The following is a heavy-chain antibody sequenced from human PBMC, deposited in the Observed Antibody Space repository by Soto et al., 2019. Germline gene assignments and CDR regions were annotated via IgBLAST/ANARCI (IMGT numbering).Heavy chain of an antibody. V-gene: IGHV1-69*13. CDR1: GYTFSSYA. CDR2: IIPIFGTA. J-gene: IGHJ4*02. CDR3: ARGGDTAMVTGYYFDY. Sequence: SVKVSCKASGYTFSSYAISWVRQAPGQGLEWMGGIIPIFGTANYAQKFQGRVTITADESTSTAYMELSSLRSEDTAVYYWARGGDTAMVTGYYFDYWGQETLVTVSS. D-gene: IGHD5-18*01.